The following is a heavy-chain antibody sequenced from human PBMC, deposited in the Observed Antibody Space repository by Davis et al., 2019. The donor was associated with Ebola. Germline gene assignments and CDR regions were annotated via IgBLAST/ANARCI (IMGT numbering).Heavy chain of an antibody. D-gene: IGHD4-17*01. Sequence: GESLKISCKGSGYSFTNYWIAWVRQMPGKGPEWMGIIYPADSDTRYSPSFQGQVTISVDESINTAYLQWSSLKASDTAIYYCVRTPLDFSDLSPKWHFDLWGRGTLVTVSS. CDR3: VRTPLDFSDLSPKWHFDL. CDR2: IYPADSDT. J-gene: IGHJ2*01. CDR1: GYSFTNYW. V-gene: IGHV5-51*01.